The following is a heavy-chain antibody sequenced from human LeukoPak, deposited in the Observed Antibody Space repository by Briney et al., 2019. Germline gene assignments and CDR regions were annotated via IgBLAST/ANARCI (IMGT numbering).Heavy chain of an antibody. V-gene: IGHV4-34*01. Sequence: PSETLSLTCAVYGGSFSGYYWSWIRQPPGKGLEWIGEINHSGSTNYNPSLKSRVTISVDTSKNQFSLKLSSVTAADTAVYYCARPTDSDGDHFGLYRAFDIWGQGTMVTVSS. CDR3: ARPTDSDGDHFGLYRAFDI. D-gene: IGHD4-17*01. J-gene: IGHJ3*02. CDR2: INHSGST. CDR1: GGSFSGYY.